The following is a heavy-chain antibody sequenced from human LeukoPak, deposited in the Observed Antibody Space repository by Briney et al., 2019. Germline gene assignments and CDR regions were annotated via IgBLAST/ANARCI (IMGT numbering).Heavy chain of an antibody. V-gene: IGHV4-39*01. CDR1: GFTFSSYW. J-gene: IGHJ5*02. Sequence: WGSLRLSCAASGFTFSSYWMSWVRQPPGKGLEWIGSIYYSGSTYYNPSLKSRVTISVDTSKNQFSLKLSSVTAADTAVYYCARHVRKRGIAVAGSPGWFDPWGQGTLVTVSS. D-gene: IGHD6-19*01. CDR3: ARHVRKRGIAVAGSPGWFDP. CDR2: IYYSGST.